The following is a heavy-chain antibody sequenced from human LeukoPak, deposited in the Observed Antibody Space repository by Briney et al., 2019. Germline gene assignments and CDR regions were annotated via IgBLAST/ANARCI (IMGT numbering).Heavy chain of an antibody. V-gene: IGHV3-30-3*01. CDR3: ARDVVDFDY. J-gene: IGHJ4*02. Sequence: GGSLRLSCAASGFTFSTYAMHWVRQAPGKGLECVAVISYDGNNKYYADSVKGRFTISRDNSKNTLYVQMDSLRAEDTAVYYCARDVVDFDYWGQGTLVTVSS. CDR1: GFTFSTYA. CDR2: ISYDGNNK.